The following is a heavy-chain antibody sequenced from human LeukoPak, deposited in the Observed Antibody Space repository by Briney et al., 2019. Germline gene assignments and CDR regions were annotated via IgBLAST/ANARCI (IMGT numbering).Heavy chain of an antibody. J-gene: IGHJ4*02. CDR1: GYTLTVNY. V-gene: IGHV1-2*02. Sequence: ASVKVSCKPSGYTLTVNYLHWVRQAPGQGLEWVGWMNPNSGVTGYAQNFQGRVTMTRDTSISTAYMELSSLTSDDTAVYYCTRGAGTSWFDYWGQGSLVTVSS. D-gene: IGHD2-2*01. CDR3: TRGAGTSWFDY. CDR2: MNPNSGVT.